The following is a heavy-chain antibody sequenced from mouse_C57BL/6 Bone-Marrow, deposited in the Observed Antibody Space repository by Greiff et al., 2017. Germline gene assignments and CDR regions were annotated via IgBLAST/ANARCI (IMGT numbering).Heavy chain of an antibody. CDR3: AIWGGYGKIYAMDY. V-gene: IGHV1-53*01. CDR1: GYTFTSYW. D-gene: IGHD2-2*01. Sequence: QVQLQQPGTELVKPGASVKLSCKASGYTFTSYWMHWVKQRPGQGLEWIGDINPSNGGTNYNQKFKGKATLTVDKSSSTTYMQLSSLTSEDSAVYYCAIWGGYGKIYAMDYWGQGTSVTVSS. J-gene: IGHJ4*01. CDR2: INPSNGGT.